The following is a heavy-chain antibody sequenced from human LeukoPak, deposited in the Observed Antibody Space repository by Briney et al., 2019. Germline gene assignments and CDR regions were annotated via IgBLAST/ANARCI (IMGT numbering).Heavy chain of an antibody. Sequence: ASVKVSCKASGYTFTSYYMHWVRQAPGQGLERMGIINPSGGSTSYAQKFQGRVTMTRDTSTSTVYMELSSLRSEDTAVYYCARARYNSSWYSHYYYYYYLDVWGKGTTVTVSS. CDR2: INPSGGST. D-gene: IGHD6-13*01. CDR1: GYTFTSYY. CDR3: ARARYNSSWYSHYYYYYYLDV. V-gene: IGHV1-46*01. J-gene: IGHJ6*03.